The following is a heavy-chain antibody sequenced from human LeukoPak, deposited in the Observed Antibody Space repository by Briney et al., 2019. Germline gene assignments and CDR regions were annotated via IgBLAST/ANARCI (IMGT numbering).Heavy chain of an antibody. CDR1: GGSISSYY. CDR2: IFYSGST. D-gene: IGHD3-10*01. J-gene: IGHJ4*02. CDR3: ARDGSGSSFDY. Sequence: PSETLSLTCTVSGGSISSYYWSWIRQPPGKGLEWIGYIFYSGSTNYNPSLKSRVTISVDTSKNQFSLKLSSVTAADTAVYYCARDGSGSSFDYWGQGTLVTVSS. V-gene: IGHV4-59*01.